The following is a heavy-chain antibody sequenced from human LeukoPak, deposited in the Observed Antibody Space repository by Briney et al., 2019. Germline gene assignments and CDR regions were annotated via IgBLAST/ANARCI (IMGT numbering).Heavy chain of an antibody. Sequence: GASVKVSCKASGGTFSSYAISWVRQAPGQGLEWLGWVHLNGGGTYRAQKFEGRVTMTKGSSISTASMELSGLTSDDTAVYYCATAQRCSGGTCYAWTDAFHVWGQGTMVIVSS. CDR2: VHLNGGGT. J-gene: IGHJ3*01. CDR3: ATAQRCSGGTCYAWTDAFHV. CDR1: GGTFSSYA. V-gene: IGHV1-2*02. D-gene: IGHD2-15*01.